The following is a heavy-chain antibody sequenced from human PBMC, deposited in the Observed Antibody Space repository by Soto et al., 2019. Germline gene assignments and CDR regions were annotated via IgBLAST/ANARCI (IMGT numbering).Heavy chain of an antibody. D-gene: IGHD6-19*01. Sequence: GPQRHSGAVVRGISVCYDRHWVCQDQSLGWEWVAYIRASGSTAHYGDSMKGRFSISRDNTKNILYLQMNTLAAEDTATYYCALMMSSGRYPNPVLLYWGQRTQVT. CDR3: ALMMSSGRYPNPVLLY. CDR1: RGISVCYD. J-gene: IGHJ4*02. V-gene: IGHV3-48*03. CDR2: IRASGSTA.